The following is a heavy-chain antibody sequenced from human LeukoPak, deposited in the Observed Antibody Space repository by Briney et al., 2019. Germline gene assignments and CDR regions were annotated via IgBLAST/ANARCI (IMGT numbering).Heavy chain of an antibody. V-gene: IGHV4-4*07. CDR1: GGSISSYY. Sequence: SETLSLTCTVSGGSISSYYWSWIRQPAGKGLEWIGRIYTSGSTNYNPFLKSRVTMSVDTSKNQFSLKLSSVTAADTAVYYCARDRYCSSTSCFFDYWGQGTLVTVSS. J-gene: IGHJ4*02. CDR3: ARDRYCSSTSCFFDY. D-gene: IGHD2-2*01. CDR2: IYTSGST.